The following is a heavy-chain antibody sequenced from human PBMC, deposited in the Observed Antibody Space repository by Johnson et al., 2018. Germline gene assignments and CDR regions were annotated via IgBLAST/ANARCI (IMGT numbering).Heavy chain of an antibody. J-gene: IGHJ3*01. D-gene: IGHD6-6*01. CDR3: AKHIAFRQNAFDL. CDR1: GFSFSSYS. V-gene: IGHV3-23*02. CDR2: FGTDGRTT. Sequence: VQLVESGGDLVQPGGSLRLSCAASGFSFSSYSMAWVRQPPGKGTEWVSIFGTDGRTTYYGDSVKGRFTISRDNSKNTLYLQMDSLRAEDTAVYYCAKHIAFRQNAFDLWGQGTMVTVSS.